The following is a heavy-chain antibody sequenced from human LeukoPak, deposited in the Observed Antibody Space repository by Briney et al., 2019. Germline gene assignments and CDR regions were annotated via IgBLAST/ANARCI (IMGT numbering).Heavy chain of an antibody. CDR2: ISSSGSTI. V-gene: IGHV3-11*01. CDR1: GFTFSDYY. CDR3: AKGFRYFDWLLDY. J-gene: IGHJ4*02. D-gene: IGHD3-9*01. Sequence: GGSLRLSCAASGFTFSDYYMSWIRQAPGKGLEWVSYISSSGSTIYYADSVKGRFTISRDNAKNPLYLQMNSLRAEDTAVYYCAKGFRYFDWLLDYWGQGTLVTVSS.